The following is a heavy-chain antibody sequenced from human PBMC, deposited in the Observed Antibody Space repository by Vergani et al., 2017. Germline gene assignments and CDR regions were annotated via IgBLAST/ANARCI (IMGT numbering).Heavy chain of an antibody. D-gene: IGHD3-3*01. Sequence: EVQLVESGGGLVQPGGSLRLSCAASGFTVSSIHMSWVRQAPGEGLDWVSVIYSYDSTYYADSVKGRFTISRDNAKNSLYLQMNSLRAEDTAVYYCARGQYYDFWSGYYTVFEPSGYWGQGTLVTVSS. CDR3: ARGQYYDFWSGYYTVFEPSGY. V-gene: IGHV3-66*01. J-gene: IGHJ4*02. CDR2: IYSYDST. CDR1: GFTVSSIH.